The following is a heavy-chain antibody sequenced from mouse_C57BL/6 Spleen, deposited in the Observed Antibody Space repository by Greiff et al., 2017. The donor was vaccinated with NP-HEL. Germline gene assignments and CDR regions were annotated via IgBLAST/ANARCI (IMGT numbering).Heavy chain of an antibody. CDR3: ARPVVARDAMDY. D-gene: IGHD1-1*01. Sequence: VQLQQSGPELVKPGASVKISCKASGYAFSSSWMNWVKQRPGKGLEWIGRIYPGDGDTNYNGKFKGKATLTADKSSSTAYMQLSSLTSEDSAVYFCARPVVARDAMDYWGQGTSVTVSS. CDR1: GYAFSSSW. CDR2: IYPGDGDT. V-gene: IGHV1-82*01. J-gene: IGHJ4*01.